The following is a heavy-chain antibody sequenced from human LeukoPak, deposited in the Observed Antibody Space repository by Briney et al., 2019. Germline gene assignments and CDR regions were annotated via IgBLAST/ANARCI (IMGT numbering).Heavy chain of an antibody. D-gene: IGHD6-13*01. V-gene: IGHV4-39*01. J-gene: IGHJ4*02. CDR3: ARRLSGVIAAAGRVDY. CDR2: IYYSGST. Sequence: PSETLSLTCTVSGGSISSYYWGWIRQPPGKGLEWIGSIYYSGSTYYNPSLKSRVTISVDTSKNQFSLKLSSVTAADTAVYYCARRLSGVIAAAGRVDYWGQGTLVTVSS. CDR1: GGSISSYY.